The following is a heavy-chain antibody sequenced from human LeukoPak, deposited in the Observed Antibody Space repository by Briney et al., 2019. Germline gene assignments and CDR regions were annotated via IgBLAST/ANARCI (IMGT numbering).Heavy chain of an antibody. J-gene: IGHJ6*02. D-gene: IGHD2-2*01. Sequence: ASVKVSCKASGYTFTSYGISWVRQAPEQGLEWMGWISAYNGNTNYAQKLQGRVTMTTDTSTSTAYMELRSLRSDDTAVYYCARRAKKVPAAYGMDVWGQGTTVTVSS. CDR1: GYTFTSYG. V-gene: IGHV1-18*01. CDR2: ISAYNGNT. CDR3: ARRAKKVPAAYGMDV.